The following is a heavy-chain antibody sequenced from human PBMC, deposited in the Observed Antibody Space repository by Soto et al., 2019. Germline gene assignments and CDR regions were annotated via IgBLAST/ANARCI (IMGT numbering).Heavy chain of an antibody. Sequence: QVQLQESGPGLVKPSETLSLTCTVSGGSISSYYWSWIRQPPGKGLEWIGYNYYSGSTNYNPSLKSGVTISVDTSKNQFSLKLSSLTAADTAVYYCARLTTVTTDFDYWGQGTLVTVSS. CDR1: GGSISSYY. CDR3: ARLTTVTTDFDY. D-gene: IGHD4-17*01. V-gene: IGHV4-59*08. CDR2: NYYSGST. J-gene: IGHJ4*02.